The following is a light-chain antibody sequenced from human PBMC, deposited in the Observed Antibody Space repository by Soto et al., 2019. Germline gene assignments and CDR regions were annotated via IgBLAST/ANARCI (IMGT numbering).Light chain of an antibody. CDR2: AAS. Sequence: DIQMTQSPSSLPASVGDSVTISCRTNQSIRTYLNWYQQKPGKAPQLLIFAASALHSGVPSRVSGSGSGTDFSLSINSLQPEDFSTYYCPQSYSTPRTFGQGTKLEIK. CDR3: PQSYSTPRT. V-gene: IGKV1-39*01. CDR1: QSIRTY. J-gene: IGKJ2*01.